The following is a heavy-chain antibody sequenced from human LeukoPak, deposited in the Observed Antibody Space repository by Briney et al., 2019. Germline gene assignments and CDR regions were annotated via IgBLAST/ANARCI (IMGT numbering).Heavy chain of an antibody. CDR3: ARRLVDSSASQVSDH. Sequence: SETLSLTCAVSGGSFSGYYWSWIRQSPGEGLEWIGEINDSGVTNCNPSLESRVILSVDTSKNQFSLRLSSVTAADTAVYYCARRLVDSSASQVSDHWGQGTLVTVSS. D-gene: IGHD2-2*01. V-gene: IGHV4-34*01. CDR2: INDSGVT. J-gene: IGHJ4*02. CDR1: GGSFSGYY.